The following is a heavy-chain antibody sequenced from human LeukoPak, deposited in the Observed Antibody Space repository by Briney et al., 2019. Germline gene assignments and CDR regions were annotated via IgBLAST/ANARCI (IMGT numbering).Heavy chain of an antibody. CDR2: ISYDGSNK. J-gene: IGHJ4*02. CDR1: GFTFSSYA. CDR3: ARDFAIFGVVIIPVGYFDY. Sequence: GGSLRLSCAASGFTFSSYAMHWVRQAPGKGLEWVAVISYDGSNKYYADSVKGRFTISRDNSKNTLYPQMNSLRAEDTAVYYCARDFAIFGVVIIPVGYFDYWGQGTLVTVSS. D-gene: IGHD3-3*01. V-gene: IGHV3-30*04.